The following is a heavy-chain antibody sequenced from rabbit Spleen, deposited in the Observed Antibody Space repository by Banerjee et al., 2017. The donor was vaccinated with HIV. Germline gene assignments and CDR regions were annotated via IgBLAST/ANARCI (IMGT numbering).Heavy chain of an antibody. V-gene: IGHV1S40*01. CDR3: ARDTGTSFSSYGMDL. D-gene: IGHD7-1*01. Sequence: EESGGGLVKPGASLTLTCTASGVSFSFSSYLCWVRQAPGKGLEWIACIEVGSSDFTYFATWAKGRFTISQTSSTTVTLQVTRLTAADTATYFCARDTGTSFSSYGMDLWGQGTLVTVS. CDR1: GVSFSFSSY. J-gene: IGHJ6*01. CDR2: IEVGSSDFT.